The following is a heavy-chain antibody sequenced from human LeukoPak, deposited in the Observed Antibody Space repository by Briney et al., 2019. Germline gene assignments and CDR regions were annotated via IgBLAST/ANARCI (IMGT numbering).Heavy chain of an antibody. Sequence: ASVKVSCKASGGTFSSYAISWVRQAPGQGLEWMGGIIPIFGTANYAQKFQGRVTITADESTSTAYMGLSSLRSEDTAVYYCATYIPRVRGYSYGFRYYGMDVWGQGTTVTVSS. D-gene: IGHD5-18*01. J-gene: IGHJ6*02. V-gene: IGHV1-69*13. CDR3: ATYIPRVRGYSYGFRYYGMDV. CDR2: IIPIFGTA. CDR1: GGTFSSYA.